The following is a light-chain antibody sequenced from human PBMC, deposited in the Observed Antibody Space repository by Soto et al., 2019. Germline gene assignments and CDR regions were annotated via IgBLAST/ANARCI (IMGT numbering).Light chain of an antibody. CDR1: QTISSW. CDR2: KAS. Sequence: DIQMTQSPSTLSVSVVDIVTITFLASQTISSWLAWYQQKPWKAPKLLIYKASTLKSGVPSRFSGSGSGTEFTLTISSLQTDDFATYYCQQYNSYSFFGQGTRLEIK. CDR3: QQYNSYSF. V-gene: IGKV1-5*03. J-gene: IGKJ5*01.